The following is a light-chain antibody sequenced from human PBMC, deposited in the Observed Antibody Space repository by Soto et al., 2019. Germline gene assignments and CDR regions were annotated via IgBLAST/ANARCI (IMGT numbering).Light chain of an antibody. V-gene: IGLV2-14*03. CDR1: SSDVGAYNY. J-gene: IGLJ1*01. Sequence: QSVLTQPASVSGSPGQSIAISCTGTSSDVGAYNYVSWYQQHPGKAPKLMIYDVSHRPSGVSDRFSGSKSANTASLTISGLQAEDEADYYCSSYTSSTTLYAFGTGTKLTVL. CDR3: SSYTSSTTLYA. CDR2: DVS.